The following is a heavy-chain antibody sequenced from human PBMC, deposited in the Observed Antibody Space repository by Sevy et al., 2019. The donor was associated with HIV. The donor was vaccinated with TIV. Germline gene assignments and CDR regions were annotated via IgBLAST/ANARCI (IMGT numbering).Heavy chain of an antibody. V-gene: IGHV3-23*01. D-gene: IGHD3-3*01. J-gene: IGHJ4*02. CDR3: AGRKVGDFWSGSVRGPWAGGPLFDY. Sequence: GGSLRLSCTSSGLSFNNYALTWVRQAPGKGLEWVSTISHSGDNTNYADSVKGRFIISRDNSENTLYLQMNSLRAEDMALYYCAGRKVGDFWSGSVRGPWAGGPLFDYWGQGTLVTVSS. CDR1: GLSFNNYA. CDR2: ISHSGDNT.